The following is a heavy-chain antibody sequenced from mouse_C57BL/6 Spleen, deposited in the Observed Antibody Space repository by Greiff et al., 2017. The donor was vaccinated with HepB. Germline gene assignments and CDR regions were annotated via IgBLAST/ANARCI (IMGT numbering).Heavy chain of an antibody. D-gene: IGHD1-1*01. J-gene: IGHJ2*01. CDR2: IDPSDSET. CDR3: ARGPSKLLRHDY. CDR1: GYTFTSYW. Sequence: QVQLQQPGAELVRPGSSVKLSCKASGYTFTSYWMHWVKQRPIQGLEWIGNIDPSDSETHYNQKFKDKATLTVDKSSSTAYMQLSSLTSEDSAVYYCARGPSKLLRHDYWGQGTTLTVSS. V-gene: IGHV1-52*01.